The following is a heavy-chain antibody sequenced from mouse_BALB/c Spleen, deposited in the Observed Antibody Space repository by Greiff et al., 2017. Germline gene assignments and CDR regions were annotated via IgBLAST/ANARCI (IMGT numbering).Heavy chain of an antibody. V-gene: IGHV5-12-2*01. CDR1: GFTFSSYT. D-gene: IGHD2-3*01. J-gene: IGHJ4*01. Sequence: DVHLVESGGGLVKPGGSLKLSCAASGFTFSSYTMSWVRQTPEKRLEWVAYISNGGGSTYYPDTVKGRFTISRDNAKNTLYLQMSSLKSEDTAMYYCARDGPVDAMDYWGQGTSVTVSS. CDR3: ARDGPVDAMDY. CDR2: ISNGGGST.